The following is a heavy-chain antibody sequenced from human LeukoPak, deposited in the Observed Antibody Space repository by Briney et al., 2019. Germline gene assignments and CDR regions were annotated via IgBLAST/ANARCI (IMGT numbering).Heavy chain of an antibody. CDR3: ARRTETYYYDSSGRRTYYFDY. V-gene: IGHV4-59*08. CDR1: GGSISSYY. J-gene: IGHJ4*02. D-gene: IGHD3-22*01. Sequence: SETLSLTCTVSGGSISSYYWSWIRQPPGKGLEWIGYIYYSGSTNYNPSLKSRVTISVDTSKNQFSLKLSSVTAADTAVYYCARRTETYYYDSSGRRTYYFDYWGQGTLVTVSS. CDR2: IYYSGST.